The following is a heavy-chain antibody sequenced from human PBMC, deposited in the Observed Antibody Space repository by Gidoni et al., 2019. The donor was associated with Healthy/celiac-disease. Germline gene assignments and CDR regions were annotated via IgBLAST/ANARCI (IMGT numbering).Heavy chain of an antibody. D-gene: IGHD6-13*01. CDR1: GFSLSTSGVG. J-gene: IGHJ5*02. CDR2: IYWDDDK. CDR3: AHTSGSSWYPANWFDP. V-gene: IGHV2-5*02. Sequence: QITLKESGPTLVKPTQTLTLTCTFSGFSLSTSGVGVGWIRQPPGKALEWLALIYWDDDKRYSPSLKSRLTITKDTSKNQVVLTMTNMDPVDTATYYCAHTSGSSWYPANWFDPWGQGTLVTVSS.